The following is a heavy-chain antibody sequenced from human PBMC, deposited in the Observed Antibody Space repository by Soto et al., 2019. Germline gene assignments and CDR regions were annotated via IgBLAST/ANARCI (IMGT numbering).Heavy chain of an antibody. CDR1: VAPSALLIG. Sequence: PSETCPSPALCLVAPSALLIGGVGSASPQGRGWSGLGKSHSGNTYYNPSLASRVTISVDTSKNQFSLNLRSVTAADTAVYYCARRTWGMDVWGQGTTVTVSS. J-gene: IGHJ6*02. CDR3: ARRTWGMDV. D-gene: IGHD2-8*01. V-gene: IGHV4-4*02. CDR2: SHSGNT.